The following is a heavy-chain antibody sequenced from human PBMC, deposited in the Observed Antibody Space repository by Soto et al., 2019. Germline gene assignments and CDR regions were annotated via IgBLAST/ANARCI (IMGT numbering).Heavy chain of an antibody. CDR3: ASRRDSSGYYFDNWFDP. V-gene: IGHV4-39*01. Sequence: QLQLQESGPGLVKPSETLSLTCTVSGGSISSSSYYWGWIRQPPGKGLEWIGSIYYSGSTYYNPSLKSRVTISVDTSKNQFSLKLSSVTAADTAVYYCASRRDSSGYYFDNWFDPWGQGTLVTVSS. CDR1: GGSISSSSYY. CDR2: IYYSGST. D-gene: IGHD3-22*01. J-gene: IGHJ5*02.